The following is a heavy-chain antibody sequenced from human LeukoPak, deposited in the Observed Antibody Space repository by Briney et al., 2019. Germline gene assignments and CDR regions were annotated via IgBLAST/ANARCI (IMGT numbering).Heavy chain of an antibody. CDR1: GFTFSSYA. D-gene: IGHD3-22*01. CDR2: ISGSGGST. J-gene: IGHJ4*02. CDR3: TKTYYYDSSGYISDY. Sequence: PGGSLRLSCAASGFTFSSYAMSWVRQAPGKGLEWVSAISGSGGSTYYADSVKGRFTISRDNSKNTLYLQMNSLRAEDTAVYYCTKTYYYDSSGYISDYWGQGTLVTVSS. V-gene: IGHV3-23*01.